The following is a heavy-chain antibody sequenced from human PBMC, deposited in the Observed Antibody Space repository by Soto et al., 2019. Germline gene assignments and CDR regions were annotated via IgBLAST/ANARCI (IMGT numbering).Heavy chain of an antibody. Sequence: QITLKESGPPLVKPTQTLTLTCTFSGFSLSTTAEGVGWIRQPPGKALEWLALIYWDDDESSSPSLKSRLTITKDTSKNQVVLTMTNVDPVDTATYYCAHGSCSSADCYPNPYLDYWGQGILVTVSS. D-gene: IGHD2-2*01. J-gene: IGHJ4*02. CDR1: GFSLSTTAEG. CDR3: AHGSCSSADCYPNPYLDY. CDR2: IYWDDDE. V-gene: IGHV2-5*02.